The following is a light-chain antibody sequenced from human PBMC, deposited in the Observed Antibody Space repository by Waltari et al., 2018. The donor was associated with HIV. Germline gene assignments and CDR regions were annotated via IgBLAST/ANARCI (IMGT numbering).Light chain of an antibody. J-gene: IGKJ4*01. CDR3: QQSYSIPLT. V-gene: IGKV1-39*01. CDR1: PSIHSY. Sequence: DIQMTQSPSSLSASVGDRVTITCRASPSIHSYLNWYQQKPRKAPKLLIYGASSLQSGVPSRFSGSGSGTQFTLTISSLQPEDFATYYCQQSYSIPLTFGGGTTVGIK. CDR2: GAS.